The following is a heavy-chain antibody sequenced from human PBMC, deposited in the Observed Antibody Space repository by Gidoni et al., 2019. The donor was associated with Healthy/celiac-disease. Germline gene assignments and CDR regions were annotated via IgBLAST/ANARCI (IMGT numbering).Heavy chain of an antibody. Sequence: EVQLVESGGGLVQPGRSLRLSCAASGFTFDDYAMHWVRQAPGKGLEWVSGISWNSGSIGYADSVKGRFTISRDNAKNSLYLQMNSLRAEDTALYYCAKVSSPAVASSSFDYWGQGTLVTVSS. CDR3: AKVSSPAVASSSFDY. V-gene: IGHV3-9*01. CDR2: ISWNSGSI. D-gene: IGHD6-19*01. J-gene: IGHJ4*02. CDR1: GFTFDDYA.